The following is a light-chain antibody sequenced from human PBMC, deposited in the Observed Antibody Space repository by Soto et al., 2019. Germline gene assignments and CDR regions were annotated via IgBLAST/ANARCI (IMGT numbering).Light chain of an antibody. CDR2: GNS. V-gene: IGLV1-40*01. J-gene: IGLJ2*01. CDR1: SSNIGAGYD. Sequence: QSVLSHPPSVSGARGQRVTISCTGSSSNIGAGYDVHWYQQLPGTAPKLLIYGNSNRPSGVPDRFSGSKSGTSASLAITGLEAEDEADYYCQSYDSSQHVVFGGGTKLTVL. CDR3: QSYDSSQHVV.